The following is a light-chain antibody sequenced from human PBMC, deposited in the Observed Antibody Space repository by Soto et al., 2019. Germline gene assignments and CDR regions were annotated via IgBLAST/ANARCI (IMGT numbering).Light chain of an antibody. Sequence: QSVLTQPPSASETPGQTVSISCSGSNSNIASNTVNWYQHLPGTAPKLLIYYNNQRPSGVPDRFSGSKSGTSASLAISGLQSEGESDYYCAAWDDTLKRYVFGTGTKVTV. CDR2: YNN. J-gene: IGLJ1*01. CDR1: NSNIASNT. V-gene: IGLV1-44*01. CDR3: AAWDDTLKRYV.